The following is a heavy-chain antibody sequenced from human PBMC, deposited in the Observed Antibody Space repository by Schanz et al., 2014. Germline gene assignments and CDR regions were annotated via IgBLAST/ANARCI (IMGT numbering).Heavy chain of an antibody. V-gene: IGHV3-43*01. D-gene: IGHD2-2*02. J-gene: IGHJ4*01. CDR1: GFSFDDYT. CDR3: ATQYCSGTTCYTDSWDH. CDR2: IDRDGGHT. Sequence: EVQLVESGGVVAQPGGSLRLSCAASGFSFDDYTMHWVRQAPGKGLEWVSLIDRDGGHTYYADSVKGRFTISRDNAKDSLYLQMTSLRAEDTAVYYCATQYCSGTTCYTDSWDHWGQGTLVTVSS.